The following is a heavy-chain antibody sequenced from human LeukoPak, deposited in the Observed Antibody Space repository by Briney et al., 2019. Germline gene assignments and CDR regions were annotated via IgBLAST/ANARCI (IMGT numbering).Heavy chain of an antibody. CDR3: ARDRLHYGEYEKTFDY. J-gene: IGHJ4*02. CDR1: GFTFSSYW. Sequence: GGSLRLSCAASGFTFSSYWMNWVRQAPGKGLEWVANIKQDGSEKYYVDSVKGRLTISRDNAKNSLYLQMNSLRAEDTAVYYCARDRLHYGEYEKTFDYWGQGILVTVSS. CDR2: IKQDGSEK. V-gene: IGHV3-7*01. D-gene: IGHD4-17*01.